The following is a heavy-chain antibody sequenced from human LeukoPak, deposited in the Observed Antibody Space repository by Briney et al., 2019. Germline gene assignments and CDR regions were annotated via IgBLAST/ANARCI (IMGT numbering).Heavy chain of an antibody. Sequence: GRSLRLSCTASGFTFGDYAMSWVRQAPGKGLEWVGFIRSKAYGGTTEYAASVKGRFTISRDDSKSIAYLRMNSLKTEDTAVYYCTREDQYYFDYWGQGTLVTVSS. D-gene: IGHD2-2*01. CDR3: TREDQYYFDY. CDR2: IRSKAYGGTT. CDR1: GFTFGDYA. V-gene: IGHV3-49*04. J-gene: IGHJ4*02.